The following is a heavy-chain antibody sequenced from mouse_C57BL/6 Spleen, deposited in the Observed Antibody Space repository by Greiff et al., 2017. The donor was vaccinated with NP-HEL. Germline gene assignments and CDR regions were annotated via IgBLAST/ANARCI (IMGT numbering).Heavy chain of an antibody. D-gene: IGHD2-3*01. J-gene: IGHJ3*01. CDR2: IDPSDSYT. CDR3: AREGGDGYYVKAWFAY. Sequence: QVQLQQPGAELVRPGTSVKLSCKASGYTFTSYWMHWVKQRPGQGLEWIGVIDPSDSYTNYTQKFKGKATLTVDTSSSTAYMQLSSLTSEDSAVYYCAREGGDGYYVKAWFAYWGQGTLVTVSA. CDR1: GYTFTSYW. V-gene: IGHV1-59*01.